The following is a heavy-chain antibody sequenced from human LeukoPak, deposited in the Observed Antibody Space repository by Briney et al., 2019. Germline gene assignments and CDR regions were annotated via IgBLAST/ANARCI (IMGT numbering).Heavy chain of an antibody. D-gene: IGHD5-12*01. Sequence: GASVKVSCKASVGTFISYAISWVRQAPAQGLEWMGGIIPIFGTANYAQKFQGRVTITADESTSTAYMELSSLRSEDTAVYYCARDSGYDSSYYYYGMDVWGKGTTVTVSS. CDR2: IIPIFGTA. J-gene: IGHJ6*04. CDR1: VGTFISYA. V-gene: IGHV1-69*13. CDR3: ARDSGYDSSYYYYGMDV.